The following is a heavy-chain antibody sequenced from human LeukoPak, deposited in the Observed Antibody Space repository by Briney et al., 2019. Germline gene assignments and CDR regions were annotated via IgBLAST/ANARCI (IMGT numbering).Heavy chain of an antibody. CDR2: IYSGGST. CDR3: ARGADSSGYYYFDY. CDR1: GFTVSSNY. V-gene: IGHV3-66*01. D-gene: IGHD3-22*01. J-gene: IGHJ4*02. Sequence: PGGSLRLSCAASGFTVSSNYMNWVRQAPGRGLEWVSVIYSGGSTYYADSVRGRFTISRDNSKNTLYLQMNSLRAEDTAVYYCARGADSSGYYYFDYWGQGTLVTVSS.